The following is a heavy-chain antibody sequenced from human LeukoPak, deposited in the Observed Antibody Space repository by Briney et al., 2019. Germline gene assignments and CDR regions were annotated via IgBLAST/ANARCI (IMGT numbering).Heavy chain of an antibody. CDR1: AFTFSSYS. J-gene: IGHJ4*02. V-gene: IGHV3-21*01. CDR3: ARGYYYGSGSYYILDY. CDR2: ISSSSSYI. D-gene: IGHD3-10*01. Sequence: GGSLRLSCAASAFTFSSYSMNWVRQAPGKGLEWVSSISSSSSYIYYADSVKGRFTISRDNAKNSLYLQMNSLRAEDTAVYYRARGYYYGSGSYYILDYWGQGTLVTVSS.